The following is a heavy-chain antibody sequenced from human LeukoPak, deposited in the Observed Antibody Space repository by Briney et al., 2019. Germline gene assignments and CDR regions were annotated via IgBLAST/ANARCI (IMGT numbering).Heavy chain of an antibody. Sequence: WVRQPPGTGLEWIGTFSYGGSTYYNPSLKSRVTISADTSKNQFSLKLRSVTAADTALYYCFTIFGVADYMDVWGKGTTVTVSS. CDR3: FTIFGVADYMDV. V-gene: IGHV4-39*07. D-gene: IGHD3-3*01. CDR2: FSYGGST. J-gene: IGHJ6*03.